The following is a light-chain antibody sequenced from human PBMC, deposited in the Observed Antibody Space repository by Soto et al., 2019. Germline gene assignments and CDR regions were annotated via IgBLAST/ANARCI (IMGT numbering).Light chain of an antibody. Sequence: QSALTQPASVSGSPGQSITISCTGTSSDVGGYNYVSWYQQHPGKAPKLMIYEVSNRPSGVSNRFSGSKSGNTASLTISGLQAEDEADYYCSSYTSSSTLVDVVFGGGTQLTVL. V-gene: IGLV2-14*01. CDR1: SSDVGGYNY. J-gene: IGLJ2*01. CDR2: EVS. CDR3: SSYTSSSTLVDVV.